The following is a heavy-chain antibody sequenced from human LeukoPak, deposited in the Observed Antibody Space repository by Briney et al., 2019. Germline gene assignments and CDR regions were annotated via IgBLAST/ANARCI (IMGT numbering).Heavy chain of an antibody. CDR1: GGSISSYY. CDR2: IYYTGST. D-gene: IGHD3-22*01. V-gene: IGHV4-59*01. Sequence: SETLPLTCTVPGGSISSYYWSWIRQPPGKGLEWSGYIYYTGSTKYNPSLRSRVTISVDTSKYQFSLKLTSVTAADTAVYYCARARNYYDSSAHYYYYFDYWGLGTLVTVSS. CDR3: ARARNYYDSSAHYYYYFDY. J-gene: IGHJ4*02.